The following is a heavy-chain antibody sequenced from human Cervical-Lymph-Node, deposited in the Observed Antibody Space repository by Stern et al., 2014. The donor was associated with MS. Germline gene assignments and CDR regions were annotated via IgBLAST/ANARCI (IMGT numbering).Heavy chain of an antibody. J-gene: IGHJ5*02. V-gene: IGHV1-69*01. CDR2: FFPVVGTP. D-gene: IGHD6-13*01. Sequence: QVQLVESGAEVTKPWSSVKVSCKASGGTFSKFPSSWVRQAPGQGLEWMGGFFPVVGTPTYAQEFRGRVTITADVSTSTVYMELSSLRSDDTAVYYCALSSETSDRWYSLGYDLWGQGTLVTVSS. CDR3: ALSSETSDRWYSLGYDL. CDR1: GGTFSKFP.